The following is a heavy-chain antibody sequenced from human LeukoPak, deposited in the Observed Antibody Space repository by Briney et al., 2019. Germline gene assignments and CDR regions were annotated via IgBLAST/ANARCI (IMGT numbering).Heavy chain of an antibody. CDR1: GGSFSSYY. Sequence: PSETLSLTCAVYGGSFSSYYWSWIRQPPGKGLEWIGEINHSGSTNYNPSLKSRVTISVDTSKNQFSLKLSSVTAADTAVYYCARGRDRITMIVVVIPRPYFDYWGQGTLVTVSP. CDR2: INHSGST. D-gene: IGHD3-22*01. CDR3: ARGRDRITMIVVVIPRPYFDY. V-gene: IGHV4-34*01. J-gene: IGHJ4*02.